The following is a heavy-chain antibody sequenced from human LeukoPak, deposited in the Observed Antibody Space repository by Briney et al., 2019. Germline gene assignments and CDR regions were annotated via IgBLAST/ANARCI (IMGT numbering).Heavy chain of an antibody. J-gene: IGHJ6*02. CDR3: ARDRCSSTSCYRGYYYYYGMDV. V-gene: IGHV3-33*08. CDR1: GFTFSDYY. Sequence: GGSLRLSCAASGFTFSDYYMSWIRQAPGKGLEWVAVIWYDGSNKYYADSVKGRFTISRDNSKNTLYLQMNSLRAEDTAVYYCARDRCSSTSCYRGYYYYYGMDVWGQGTTVTVSS. D-gene: IGHD2-2*02. CDR2: IWYDGSNK.